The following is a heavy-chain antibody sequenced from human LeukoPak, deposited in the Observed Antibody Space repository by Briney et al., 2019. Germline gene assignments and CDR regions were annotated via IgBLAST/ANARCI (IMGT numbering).Heavy chain of an antibody. CDR3: AKEGSGSAIRYYYYMDV. V-gene: IGHV3-30*02. J-gene: IGHJ6*03. Sequence: GGSLRLSCAASGFTFSSYGMHWVRQAPGKGLEWVAFIRYDGSNKYYADSVKGRFTISRDNSKNTLYLQMNSLRAEDTAVYYCAKEGSGSAIRYYYYMDVWGKGTTVTVSS. CDR2: IRYDGSNK. D-gene: IGHD2-15*01. CDR1: GFTFSSYG.